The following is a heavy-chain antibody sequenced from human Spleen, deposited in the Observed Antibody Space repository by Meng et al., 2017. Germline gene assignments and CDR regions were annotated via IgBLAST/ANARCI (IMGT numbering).Heavy chain of an antibody. V-gene: IGHV1-18*01. CDR2: ISPYNGNT. J-gene: IGHJ3*02. D-gene: IGHD3-10*01. Sequence: ASVKVSCKASGYTFTTYTISWVRQAPGQGLEWMGWISPYNGNTYYAQKLQGRVTMTTDTSTSTAYMELRSLRSDDTAVYYCARDGHYYGSGISYKRDYAFDIWGQGTMVTVSS. CDR1: GYTFTTYT. CDR3: ARDGHYYGSGISYKRDYAFDI.